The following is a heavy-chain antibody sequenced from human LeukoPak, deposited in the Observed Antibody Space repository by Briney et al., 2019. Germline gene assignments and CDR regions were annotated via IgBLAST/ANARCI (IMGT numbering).Heavy chain of an antibody. V-gene: IGHV4-30-2*01. Sequence: SQTLSLTCAVSGGSISSGGYSWSWIRQPPGKGLEWIGYIYDSGSTYYNPSLKSRVTISVDTSKNQFSLKLSSVTAADTAVYYCARQLFDIVADIDPWGQGTLVTVSS. CDR1: GGSISSGGYS. J-gene: IGHJ5*02. CDR2: IYDSGST. CDR3: ARQLFDIVADIDP. D-gene: IGHD2-15*01.